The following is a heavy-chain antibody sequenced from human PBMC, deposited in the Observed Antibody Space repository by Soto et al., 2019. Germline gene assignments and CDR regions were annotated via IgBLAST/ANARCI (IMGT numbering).Heavy chain of an antibody. V-gene: IGHV4-34*02. D-gene: IGHD4-17*01. CDR1: GGSFSGYY. CDR3: ASHLMDTVTLYWYFDL. CDR2: ISHTGTT. Sequence: QVHLQQWGAGLLKPSETLTLTCAVYGGSFSGYYWSWIRQPPGEGLEWIGEISHTGTTNYNPSLKSRVTISVDASKNQFSLRLISVTAADTAVYYCASHLMDTVTLYWYFDLWGRGTLVTVSS. J-gene: IGHJ2*01.